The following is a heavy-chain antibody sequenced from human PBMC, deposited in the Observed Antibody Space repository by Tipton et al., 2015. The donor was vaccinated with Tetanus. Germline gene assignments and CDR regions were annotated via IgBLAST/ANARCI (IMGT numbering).Heavy chain of an antibody. Sequence: VQLVQSGAEVKKPGASVKVSYKASGYTFTHYGVNWVRQAPGQGLEWMGWISPFNENVNYAEKFQGRLTMTTDRSTATVYMDLRSLRSDDTAVYYCARGRGLGPHEYFEHWGQGTLVTVSS. CDR2: ISPFNENV. D-gene: IGHD3/OR15-3a*01. V-gene: IGHV1-18*01. J-gene: IGHJ5*02. CDR3: ARGRGLGPHEYFEH. CDR1: GYTFTHYG.